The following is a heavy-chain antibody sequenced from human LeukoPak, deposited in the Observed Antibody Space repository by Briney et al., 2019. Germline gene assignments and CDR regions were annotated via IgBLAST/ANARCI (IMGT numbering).Heavy chain of an antibody. D-gene: IGHD3-3*01. CDR2: IYTSGST. CDR3: ARHPGGEYYDFWSGYYPMDV. V-gene: IGHV4-4*07. Sequence: SETLSLTCTVSGGSISSYYWSWIRQPAGKGLEWIGRIYTSGSTNYNPSLKSRVTMSVDTSKNQFSLKLSSVTAADTAVYYCARHPGGEYYDFWSGYYPMDVWGKGTTVTVSS. CDR1: GGSISSYY. J-gene: IGHJ6*04.